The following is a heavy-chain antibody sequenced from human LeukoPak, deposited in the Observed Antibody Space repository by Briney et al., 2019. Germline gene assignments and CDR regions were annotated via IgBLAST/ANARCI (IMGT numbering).Heavy chain of an antibody. Sequence: SETLSLTCTVSGYSITNGYYWGWIRQPPGKGLEWIGSIYHDGRIDYNPSLKSRVTISRDTSNDQFSLKLSSVTAADTAVYYCARVRTYYDILTGYYKPYYFDYWGQGTLVTVSS. D-gene: IGHD3-9*01. CDR2: IYHDGRI. J-gene: IGHJ4*02. V-gene: IGHV4-38-2*02. CDR1: GYSITNGYY. CDR3: ARVRTYYDILTGYYKPYYFDY.